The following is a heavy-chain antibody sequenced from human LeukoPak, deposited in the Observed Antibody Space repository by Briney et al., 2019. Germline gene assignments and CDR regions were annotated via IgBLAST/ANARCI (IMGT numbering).Heavy chain of an antibody. CDR3: AGRGSSSGTFDI. V-gene: IGHV4-61*02. Sequence: SQTLSLTCTVSGGSITNLNYYWTWIRQPAGKRLEWIGRIYTSGGTSYSPSLKSRVTMSVDKSKNQISLNLASLTAADTALYYCAGRGSSSGTFDIWGPGTFVTVSS. D-gene: IGHD2-2*01. CDR2: IYTSGGT. CDR1: GGSITNLNYY. J-gene: IGHJ3*02.